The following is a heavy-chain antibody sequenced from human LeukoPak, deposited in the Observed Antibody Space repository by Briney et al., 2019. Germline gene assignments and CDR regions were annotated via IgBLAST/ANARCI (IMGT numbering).Heavy chain of an antibody. D-gene: IGHD1-26*01. J-gene: IGHJ4*02. V-gene: IGHV3-48*03. CDR2: ITSSGSTM. CDR1: GFTFSSYE. Sequence: LGGSLRLSCAASGFTFSSYEMHWVRQAPGKGLEWVSYITSSGSTMYYADSVKGRFTISRDNAKNSLYLQMSSLRPEGTALYYCARGPGWALNKRYFDYWGQGTLVIVSS. CDR3: ARGPGWALNKRYFDY.